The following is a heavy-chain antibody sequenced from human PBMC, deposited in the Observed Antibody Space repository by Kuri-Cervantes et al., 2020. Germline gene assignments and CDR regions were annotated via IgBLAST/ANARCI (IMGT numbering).Heavy chain of an antibody. CDR1: GGSISSGGYS. D-gene: IGHD5-18*01. V-gene: IGHV4-30-2*01. CDR3: AREGTTDTAMVRSWVDY. J-gene: IGHJ4*02. Sequence: SETLSLTCAVSGGSISSGGYSWSWIRQPPGKGLEWIGYIYHSGSTNYNPSLKSRVTISVDTSKNQFSLKLSSVTAADTAVYYCAREGTTDTAMVRSWVDYWGQGTLVTVSS. CDR2: IYHSGST.